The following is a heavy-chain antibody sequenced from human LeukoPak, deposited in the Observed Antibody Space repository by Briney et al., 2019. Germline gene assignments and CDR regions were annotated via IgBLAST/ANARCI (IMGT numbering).Heavy chain of an antibody. Sequence: PSETLSLTCTVSGGSISSYYWSWIRQPAGKGLEWIGRIYTSGSTNYNPSLKSRVTMSVDTSKNQFSLKLSSVTAADTAVYYCARVQYGLGSLKAFDIWGQGTMVTVSS. D-gene: IGHD3-10*01. CDR3: ARVQYGLGSLKAFDI. V-gene: IGHV4-4*07. CDR1: GGSISSYY. J-gene: IGHJ3*02. CDR2: IYTSGST.